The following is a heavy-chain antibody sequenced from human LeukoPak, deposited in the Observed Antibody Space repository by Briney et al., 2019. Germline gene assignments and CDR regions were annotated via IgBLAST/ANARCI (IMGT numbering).Heavy chain of an antibody. J-gene: IGHJ5*02. CDR2: IYYSGST. D-gene: IGHD2-2*01. CDR1: GGSIGTYY. V-gene: IGHV4-59*01. CDR3: ARAGPAAPGTFDP. Sequence: PSETLSLTCTVSGGSIGTYYWSWIRQPPGKGLEWIGYIYYSGSTNYNPSLKSRVTISVDTSKNQFSLKLSSVTAADTAVYYCARAGPAAPGTFDPWGQGTLVTVSS.